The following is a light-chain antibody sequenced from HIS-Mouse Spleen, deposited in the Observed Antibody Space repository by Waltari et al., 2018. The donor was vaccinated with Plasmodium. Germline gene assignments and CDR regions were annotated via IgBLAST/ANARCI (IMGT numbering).Light chain of an antibody. CDR2: GAS. CDR1: QSVSSN. J-gene: IGKJ3*01. Sequence: EIVMTQSPATLSVSPGERASQSVSSNLAWYQQKPGQAPRLRIYGASTRATGIPARFSGSGSGTEFTLTISSLQSEDFAVYYCQQYNNWSFTFGPGTKVDIK. V-gene: IGKV3-15*01. CDR3: QQYNNWSFT.